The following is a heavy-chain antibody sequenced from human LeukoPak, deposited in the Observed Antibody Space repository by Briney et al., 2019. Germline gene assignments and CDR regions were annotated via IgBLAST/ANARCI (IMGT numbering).Heavy chain of an antibody. D-gene: IGHD3-10*01. CDR1: GFTCSSYW. J-gene: IGHJ5*02. CDR3: ARGGGSSGT. Sequence: VGSLRLSCAASGFTCSSYWMSWVRQAPVKGLESVARIKQDGSEKYYVDSVKGRFTISRDNAKNSLYLQLNSLRDEDTAVYYCARGGGSSGTWGQGPLVTVSS. V-gene: IGHV3-7*01. CDR2: IKQDGSEK.